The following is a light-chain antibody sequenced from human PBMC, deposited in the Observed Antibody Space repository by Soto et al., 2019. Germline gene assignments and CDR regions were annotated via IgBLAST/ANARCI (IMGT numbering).Light chain of an antibody. CDR3: QQYNKWPPYT. CDR1: QSVSSN. Sequence: EIVMTQSPATLSVSPGERATLSCRASQSVSSNLAWYQQKPGQAPRLHIYAASTRATGIPARFSGSGSGTEFTLTISSLQSEDFTVYYCQQYNKWPPYTFGQGTKLEIK. CDR2: AAS. V-gene: IGKV3-15*01. J-gene: IGKJ2*01.